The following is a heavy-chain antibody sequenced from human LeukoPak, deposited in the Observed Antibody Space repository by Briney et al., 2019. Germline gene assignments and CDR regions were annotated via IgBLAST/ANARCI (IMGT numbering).Heavy chain of an antibody. J-gene: IGHJ4*02. D-gene: IGHD2-2*01. V-gene: IGHV3-7*01. CDR3: ARDPEDCSSASCYTHYFDY. CDR2: LNQDGSEK. Sequence: GGSLRLSCAASGITFSSLWMSWVRQAPGKRLEWVANLNQDGSEKYYVDSVKGRFTISRDNAKNSLYLQMNSLRAEDTAVYYCARDPEDCSSASCYTHYFDYWGQGTLVTVSS. CDR1: GITFSSLW.